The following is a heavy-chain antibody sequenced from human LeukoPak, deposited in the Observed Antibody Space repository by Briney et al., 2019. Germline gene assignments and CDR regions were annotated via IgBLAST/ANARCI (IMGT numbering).Heavy chain of an antibody. CDR3: ARVGYYGSGSRNAFDI. V-gene: IGHV3-7*01. CDR1: GFTFSSYR. D-gene: IGHD3-10*01. Sequence: GGSLRLSCAASGFTFSSYRMGWVRQAPGKGLEWVANIKQDGSEKYYVDSVKGRFTISRDNAKNSLYLQMNSLRAEDTAVYYCARVGYYGSGSRNAFDIWGQGTMVTVSS. CDR2: IKQDGSEK. J-gene: IGHJ3*02.